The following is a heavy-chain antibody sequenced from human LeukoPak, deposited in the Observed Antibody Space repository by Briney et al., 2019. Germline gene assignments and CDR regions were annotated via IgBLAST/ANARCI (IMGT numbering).Heavy chain of an antibody. V-gene: IGHV4-61*02. J-gene: IGHJ6*03. CDR1: GGSISSGSYY. D-gene: IGHD3-3*01. CDR3: ASTYYDFWSGYYYYMDV. CDR2: IYTSGST. Sequence: PSETLSLTCTVSGGSISSGSYYWSWIRQPAGKGLEWIGRIYTSGSTNYNPSLKSRVTISVDTSKNQFSLKLSSVTAADTAVYYCASTYYDFWSGYYYYMDVWGKGTTVTVSS.